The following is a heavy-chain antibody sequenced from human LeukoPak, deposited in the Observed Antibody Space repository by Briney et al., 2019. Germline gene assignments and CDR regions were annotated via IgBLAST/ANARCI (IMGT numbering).Heavy chain of an antibody. CDR1: GFTVSSNY. V-gene: IGHV3-66*02. J-gene: IGHJ3*02. CDR2: IYSGGDT. D-gene: IGHD3-22*01. CDR3: AKVRGYDSSGYYHQGGPFDI. Sequence: PGGSLRLSCAASGFTVSSNYMNWVRQAPGKGLEWVSVIYSGGDTYYADSVKGRFTISRDNSKNTLYLQMNSLRAEDTAVYYCAKVRGYDSSGYYHQGGPFDIWGQGTMVTVSS.